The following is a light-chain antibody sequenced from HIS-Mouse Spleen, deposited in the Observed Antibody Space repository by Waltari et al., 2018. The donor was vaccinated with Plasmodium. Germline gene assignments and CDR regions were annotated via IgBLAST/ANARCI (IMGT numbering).Light chain of an antibody. CDR2: AAY. Sequence: DIQMTQSPSYLSASVGDRVTITCRAIQSISSYLHWYQQKPRKAPKILIYAAYSLQSGVPSRFSGSGSGTDFTLTISSLQPEDFATYYCQQSYSTPLFTFGPGAKVDIK. CDR1: QSISSY. V-gene: IGKV1-39*01. CDR3: QQSYSTPLFT. J-gene: IGKJ3*01.